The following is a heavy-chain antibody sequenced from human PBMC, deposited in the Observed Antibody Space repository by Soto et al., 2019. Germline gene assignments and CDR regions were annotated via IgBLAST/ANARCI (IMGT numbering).Heavy chain of an antibody. CDR1: GGAISSYY. CDR2: IYYSGST. J-gene: IGHJ6*02. Sequence: SETLSLTCTVSGGAISSYYWSWIRQPPGKGLEWIGYIYYSGSTNYNPSLKSRVTISVDTSKNQFSLKLSSVTAADTAVYYCARAGGWKRYGMDVWGQGTTVTVSS. D-gene: IGHD1-1*01. V-gene: IGHV4-59*01. CDR3: ARAGGWKRYGMDV.